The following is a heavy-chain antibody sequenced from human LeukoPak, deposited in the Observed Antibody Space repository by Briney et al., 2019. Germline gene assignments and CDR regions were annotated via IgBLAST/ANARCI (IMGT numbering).Heavy chain of an antibody. CDR2: ISSSSSYI. Sequence: PGGSLRLSCAASGFTFSSYSMNWVRQAPGKGLEWVSSISSSSSYIYYADSVKGRLTISRDNAKNSLYLQMNSLRAEDTAVYYCASSGRAAGDYWGQGTLVTVSS. CDR1: GFTFSSYS. CDR3: ASSGRAAGDY. J-gene: IGHJ4*02. D-gene: IGHD6-13*01. V-gene: IGHV3-21*01.